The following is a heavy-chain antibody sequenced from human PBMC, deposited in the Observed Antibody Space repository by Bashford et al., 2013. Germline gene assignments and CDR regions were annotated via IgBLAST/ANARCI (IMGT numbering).Heavy chain of an antibody. V-gene: IGHV3-23*05. Sequence: GGSLRLSCAASGLPFSAYAMTWVRQAPGKGLEWVSNIDISGTTTYFADSVRGRFSVSRDNSMNTLYLQMNSLRVEDTAVYYCAKRGYSSSPPDYGMDLWGRGTTVTVSS. D-gene: IGHD2-2*01. CDR3: AKRGYSSSPPDYGMDL. J-gene: IGHJ6*02. CDR1: GLPFSAYA. CDR2: IDISGTTT.